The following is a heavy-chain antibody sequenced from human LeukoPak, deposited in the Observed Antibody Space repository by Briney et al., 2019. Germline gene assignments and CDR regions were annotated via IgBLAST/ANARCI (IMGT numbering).Heavy chain of an antibody. V-gene: IGHV4-59*08. D-gene: IGHD2-2*01. CDR3: ARVGCSSTNCYGNYYMDV. CDR1: GGSISGYY. CDR2: IYYSGST. Sequence: SETLSLTCTVSGGSISGYYWSWIRQPPGEGLEWIGYIYYSGSTHYNPSLKSRATISLDTSKNQFSLKLTSVTAADTAVYYCARVGCSSTNCYGNYYMDVWGKGTTVTVS. J-gene: IGHJ6*03.